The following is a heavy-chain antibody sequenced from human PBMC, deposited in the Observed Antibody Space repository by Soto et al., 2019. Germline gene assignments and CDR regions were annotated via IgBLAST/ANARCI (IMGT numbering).Heavy chain of an antibody. CDR1: GFIFSEYE. CDR3: VRAPGPMYYAMDA. Sequence: PGGALRLSCEVSGFIFSEYEFNWVRQAPGKGLEWVSYIGKNGRDIYDADSVKGRFTISRDDDKSTLYLEMNSLRAEDTAVYYCVRAPGPMYYAMDAWGQVPMVTVSS. CDR2: IGKNGRDI. J-gene: IGHJ6*02. V-gene: IGHV3-48*03. D-gene: IGHD2-8*01.